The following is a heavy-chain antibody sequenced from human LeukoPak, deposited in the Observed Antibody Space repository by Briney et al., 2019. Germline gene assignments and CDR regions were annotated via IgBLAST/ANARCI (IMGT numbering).Heavy chain of an antibody. J-gene: IGHJ6*03. CDR1: GGSISSYY. V-gene: IGHV4-59*01. CDR3: ARASEDYYYYYMDV. CDR2: IYYSGST. D-gene: IGHD1-14*01. Sequence: SETLSLTFTVSGGSISSYYWSWIRQPPGKGLEWIGYIYYSGSTNYNPSLKSRVTISVDTSKNQFSLKLSSVTAADTAVYYCARASEDYYYYYMDVWGKGTTVTISS.